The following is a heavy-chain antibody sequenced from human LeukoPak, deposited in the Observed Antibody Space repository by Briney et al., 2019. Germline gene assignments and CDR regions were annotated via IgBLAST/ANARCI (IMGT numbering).Heavy chain of an antibody. D-gene: IGHD1-26*01. CDR2: INPSGGST. Sequence: ATDKVSCKASGYTFTTYYMHWVRQAPGQGLEWMGIINPSGGSTSYAQKFQGRVTMTRDTSTSTVYMELSSLRAEDTAVYYCVKDLGRYRNYCFDYWGQGTLVTVSS. V-gene: IGHV1-46*01. CDR1: GYTFTTYY. J-gene: IGHJ4*02. CDR3: VKDLGRYRNYCFDY.